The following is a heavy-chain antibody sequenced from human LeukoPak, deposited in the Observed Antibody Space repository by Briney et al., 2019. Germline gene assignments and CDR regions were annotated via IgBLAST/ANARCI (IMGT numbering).Heavy chain of an antibody. D-gene: IGHD2-2*01. Sequence: ASVKVSCKASGYTFTGYYMHWVRQAPGQGLEWMGWINPNSGGTNYAQKFQGRVTMTRDTSISTAYMELSRLRSDDTAVYYCASGAYTYCSSTSCYTPNYYYYYMDVWGKGTTVTVSS. CDR3: ASGAYTYCSSTSCYTPNYYYYYMDV. CDR1: GYTFTGYY. J-gene: IGHJ6*03. V-gene: IGHV1-2*02. CDR2: INPNSGGT.